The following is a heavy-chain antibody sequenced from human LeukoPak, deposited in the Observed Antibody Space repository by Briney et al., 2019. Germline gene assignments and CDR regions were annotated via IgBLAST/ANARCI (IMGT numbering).Heavy chain of an antibody. CDR2: IYYSGST. V-gene: IGHV4-30-4*01. D-gene: IGHD3-22*01. J-gene: IGHJ5*02. CDR1: GGSISSGDYY. Sequence: PSQTLSLTCTVSGGSISSGDYYWSWIRQPPGKGLEWIGYIYYSGSTYYNPSLKSRVTISVDTSKNQFSLKLSSVTAADTAVYYCARAIVVVNTNWFDPWGQGTLVTVSS. CDR3: ARAIVVVNTNWFDP.